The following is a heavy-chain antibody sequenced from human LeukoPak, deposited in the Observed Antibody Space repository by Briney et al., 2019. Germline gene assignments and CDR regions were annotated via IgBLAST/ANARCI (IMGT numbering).Heavy chain of an antibody. V-gene: IGHV3-9*01. CDR2: ISWNSGSI. CDR1: GFTFDDYA. J-gene: IGHJ6*02. Sequence: PGRSLRLSCAASGFTFDDYAMHWVRQAPGKGLEWVSGISWNSGSIGYADSVKGRFTISRDNAKNSLYLQMNSLRAEDTALYYCVKDIGMDVWGQGTTVTVSS. CDR3: VKDIGMDV.